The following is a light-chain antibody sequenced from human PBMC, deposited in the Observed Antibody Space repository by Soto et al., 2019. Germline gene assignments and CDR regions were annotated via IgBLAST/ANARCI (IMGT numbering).Light chain of an antibody. CDR1: QSMNNH. J-gene: IGKJ5*01. Sequence: QCSRSLSASVGDRVTVTCRTSQSMNNHLNWYQQKPGESPKLLIYGSSSLHYGVPSRFSGSGSGSAFTLTISRLHPEDSATYYCQQSLTARLTFGQGTRLEI. V-gene: IGKV1-39*01. CDR2: GSS. CDR3: QQSLTARLT.